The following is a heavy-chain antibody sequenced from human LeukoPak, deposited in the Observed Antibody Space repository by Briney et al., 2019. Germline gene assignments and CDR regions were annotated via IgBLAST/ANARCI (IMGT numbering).Heavy chain of an antibody. CDR1: GGSVSSGSYY. Sequence: PSETLTLTCTVSGGSVSSGSYYWSWIRQPPGKGLEWIGYIYYSGSTNYNPSLKSRVTISVDTSKNQFSLELSSVTAADTAVYYCARVRDSSGWYGGDYWGQGTLVTVSS. D-gene: IGHD6-19*01. CDR2: IYYSGST. V-gene: IGHV4-61*01. CDR3: ARVRDSSGWYGGDY. J-gene: IGHJ4*02.